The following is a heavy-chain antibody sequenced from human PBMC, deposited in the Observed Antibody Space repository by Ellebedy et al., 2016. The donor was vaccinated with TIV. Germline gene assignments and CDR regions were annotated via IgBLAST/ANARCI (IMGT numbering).Heavy chain of an antibody. CDR3: ARSPYTGYSDLGFDY. Sequence: PGGSLRLSCAASGFTFSNYWMSWVRQAPGKGLEWVANIKQDGSETYYVDSVKGRFTISRDNAKNSLYLQMYSLRADDTAVYYCARSPYTGYSDLGFDYWGQGSLVTVSS. CDR1: GFTFSNYW. J-gene: IGHJ4*02. D-gene: IGHD2-2*02. CDR2: IKQDGSET. V-gene: IGHV3-7*01.